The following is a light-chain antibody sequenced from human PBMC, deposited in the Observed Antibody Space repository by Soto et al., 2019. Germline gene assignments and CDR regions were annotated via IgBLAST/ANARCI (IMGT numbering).Light chain of an antibody. J-gene: IGKJ5*01. CDR1: QSVGTS. CDR3: QQYNNWPPIT. CDR2: DTS. V-gene: IGKV3-15*01. Sequence: EIVMTQAPVALSVSPGERATLSCSPSQSVGTSLAWYQQKPGQAPRLLIYDTSTRATGIPARFSGSGSGTEFTLTISSLQSEDFAVYYCQQYNNWPPITFGQGTRLEIK.